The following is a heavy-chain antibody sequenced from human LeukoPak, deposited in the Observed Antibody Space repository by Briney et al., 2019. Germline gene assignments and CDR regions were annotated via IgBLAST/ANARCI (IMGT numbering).Heavy chain of an antibody. CDR1: GFTFSSYS. J-gene: IGHJ3*02. CDR3: ARGDGGWAGGYIVI. CDR2: ISSSSSYI. Sequence: GGSLRLSCAASGFTFSSYSMNWVRQAPGKGLEWVSSISSSSSYIYYADSVKGRFTISRDNAKNSLYLQMNSLRAEDTAVYYCARGDGGWAGGYIVIWGQGTMVTVSS. V-gene: IGHV3-21*01. D-gene: IGHD6-13*01.